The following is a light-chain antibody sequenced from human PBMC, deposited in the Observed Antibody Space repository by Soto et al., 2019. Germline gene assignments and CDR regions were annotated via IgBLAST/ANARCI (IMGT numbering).Light chain of an antibody. CDR1: QDISNY. CDR2: DAS. J-gene: IGKJ4*01. V-gene: IGKV1-33*01. Sequence: DIQMTQSPSSLSASVGDRVTITCQASQDISNYLNWYQQKPGKAPKLLIYDASNLETGVPSRFSGSGSGTDFTFTISSLQPEDIATYYCQQYDTLPRPVLTFGGGTKVEIK. CDR3: QQYDTLPRPVLT.